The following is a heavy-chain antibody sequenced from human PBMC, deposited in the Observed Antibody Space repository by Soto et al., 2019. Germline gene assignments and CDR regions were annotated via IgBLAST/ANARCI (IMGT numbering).Heavy chain of an antibody. Sequence: GWSLRLSCAASGFTFSNDAMHLVRQAPGKGLEWVAFITYDGFTQNYADYVRGRFTVSRDNSKSTLSLQMNSLRPDDTAVYYCGRGPFSSSYIEYWGKGTLVTVSS. V-gene: IGHV3-30*03. CDR3: GRGPFSSSYIEY. CDR2: ITYDGFTQ. CDR1: GFTFSNDA. D-gene: IGHD6-6*01. J-gene: IGHJ4*02.